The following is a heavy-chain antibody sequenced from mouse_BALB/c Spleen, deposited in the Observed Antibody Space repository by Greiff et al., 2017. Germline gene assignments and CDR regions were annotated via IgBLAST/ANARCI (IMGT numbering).Heavy chain of an antibody. Sequence: EVKVVESGGGLVKPGGSLKLSCAASGFTFSSYAMSWVRQSPEKRLEWVAEISSGGSYTYYPDTVTGRFTISRDNAKNTLYLEMSSLRSEDTAMYYCAYRYDYAMDYWGQGTSVTVSS. V-gene: IGHV5-9-4*01. CDR3: AYRYDYAMDY. CDR1: GFTFSSYA. J-gene: IGHJ4*01. D-gene: IGHD2-14*01. CDR2: ISSGGSYT.